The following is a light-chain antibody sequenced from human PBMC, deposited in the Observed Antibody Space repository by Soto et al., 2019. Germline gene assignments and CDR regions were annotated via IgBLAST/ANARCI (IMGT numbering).Light chain of an antibody. V-gene: IGLV3-25*03. CDR3: QSADSSGTIGV. Sequence: SYELTQPPSVSVSPGQTARITCSGDALPKQYAYWYQQKPGQAPVLVIYKDSERPSVIPERFSGSSSGTTVTLTISGVQAEDEADYYCQSADSSGTIGVFGGGTKLTVL. J-gene: IGLJ3*02. CDR2: KDS. CDR1: ALPKQY.